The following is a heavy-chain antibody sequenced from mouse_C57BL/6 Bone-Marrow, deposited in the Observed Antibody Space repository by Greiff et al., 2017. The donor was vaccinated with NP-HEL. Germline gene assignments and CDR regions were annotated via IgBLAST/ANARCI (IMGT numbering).Heavy chain of an antibody. D-gene: IGHD2-4*01. CDR3: ARRVYYDYDRGFWDYAMDY. V-gene: IGHV1-7*01. J-gene: IGHJ4*01. CDR1: GYTFTSYW. CDR2: INPSSGYT. Sequence: VQLQQSGAELAKPGASVKLSCKASGYTFTSYWMHWVKQRPGQGLEWIGYINPSSGYTKYNQKFEDKATLTADKSSSTAYMQLSSLTYEDSAVYYCARRVYYDYDRGFWDYAMDYWGQGTSVTVSS.